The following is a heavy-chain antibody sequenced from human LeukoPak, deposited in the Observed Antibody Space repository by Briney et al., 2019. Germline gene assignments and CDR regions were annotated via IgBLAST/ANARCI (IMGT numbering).Heavy chain of an antibody. CDR1: GVSISSGSNY. V-gene: IGHV4-39*07. CDR2: IYSRGNS. Sequence: SETLSLTCSVSGVSISSGSNYWGWIRQPPGKTLEWIGSIYSRGNSYYNPSLKSRVIILIDTAKNHFSLNLSSATAADTALYFCTLGANYYDRNTYYFTDYWGQGTLVTVSS. D-gene: IGHD3-22*01. J-gene: IGHJ4*02. CDR3: TLGANYYDRNTYYFTDY.